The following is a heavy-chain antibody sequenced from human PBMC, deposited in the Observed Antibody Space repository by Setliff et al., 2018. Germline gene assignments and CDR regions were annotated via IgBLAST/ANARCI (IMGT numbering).Heavy chain of an antibody. V-gene: IGHV1-18*01. J-gene: IGHJ4*02. D-gene: IGHD2-2*01. Sequence: ASVKVSCKASGYTFRQSIVSWVRQAPGQGLEWMGWISPYTGNTFYAPQFQGRAIMTTDTSTNTAYMDLRSLRSDDTAVYYCERLVRYCTTTTCQRTSGDDFWGQGTLVTVSS. CDR1: GYTFRQSI. CDR3: ERLVRYCTTTTCQRTSGDDF. CDR2: ISPYTGNT.